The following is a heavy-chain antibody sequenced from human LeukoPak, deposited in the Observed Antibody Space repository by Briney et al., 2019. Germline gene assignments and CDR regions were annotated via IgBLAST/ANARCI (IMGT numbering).Heavy chain of an antibody. J-gene: IGHJ4*02. CDR3: ARGTGTFDY. V-gene: IGHV3-7*03. CDR1: GFTFSTYW. D-gene: IGHD7-27*01. CDR2: IEQDGSEK. Sequence: GGSLRLSCAASGFTFSTYWMTWVRQAPGKGLEWVANIEQDGSEKYYVDSVKGRFTISRDNAKNSLYLQMNSLRAEDTAVYYCARGTGTFDYWGQGTLVTVSS.